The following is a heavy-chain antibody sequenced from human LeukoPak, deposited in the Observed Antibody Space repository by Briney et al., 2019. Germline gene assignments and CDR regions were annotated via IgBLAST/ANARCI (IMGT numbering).Heavy chain of an antibody. CDR3: ARGGYYYLDS. CDR2: IFYTGDT. D-gene: IGHD2-21*01. J-gene: IGHJ4*02. CDR1: GGSISSSSYY. Sequence: TSETLSLTCTVSGGSISSSSYYWSWIRQPPGKGLEWLGYIFYTGDTKYNPSLRSRVTISVDTSKNQFSLKLSSVTAADTAVYYCARGGYYYLDSWGQGTLVTVSS. V-gene: IGHV4-61*01.